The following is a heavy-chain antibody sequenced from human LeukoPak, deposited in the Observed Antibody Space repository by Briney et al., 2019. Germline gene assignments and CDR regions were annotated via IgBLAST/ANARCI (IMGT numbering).Heavy chain of an antibody. D-gene: IGHD3-3*01. CDR2: IYYSGST. V-gene: IGHV4-61*08. J-gene: IGHJ5*02. CDR3: ARSDFWSGYKFDP. Sequence: SETLSLTCTVSGGSISSGGYYWSWIRQHPGKGLEWIGYIYYSGSTNYNPSLKSRVTISVDTSKNQFSLKLSSVTAADTAVYYCARSDFWSGYKFDPWGQGTLVTVSS. CDR1: GGSISSGGYY.